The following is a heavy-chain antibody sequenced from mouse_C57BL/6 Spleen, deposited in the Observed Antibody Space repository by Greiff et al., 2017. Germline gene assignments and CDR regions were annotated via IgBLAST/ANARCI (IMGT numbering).Heavy chain of an antibody. J-gene: IGHJ3*01. D-gene: IGHD2-9*01. CDR1: GYTFTSYG. CDR2: IYPRSGNT. CDR3: AGPTMVTTEAWFAY. Sequence: QVQLQQSGAELARPGASVKLSCKASGYTFTSYGISWVKQRTGQGLEWIGEIYPRSGNTYYNEKFKGKATLTADKSSSTAYMELRSLTSEDSAVYFCAGPTMVTTEAWFAYWGQGTLVTVSA. V-gene: IGHV1-81*01.